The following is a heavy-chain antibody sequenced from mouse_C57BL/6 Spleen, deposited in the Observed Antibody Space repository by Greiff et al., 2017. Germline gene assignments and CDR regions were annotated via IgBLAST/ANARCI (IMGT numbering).Heavy chain of an antibody. J-gene: IGHJ3*01. Sequence: EVQVVESGGGLVQPGGSLKLSCAASGFTFSDYGMAWVRQAPRKGPEWVAFISNLAYSIYYADTVTGRFTISRENAKTTLYLEMISLRSEDTSMYYCARLDGNYVWLADWGQGTLVTVSA. CDR2: ISNLAYSI. CDR3: ARLDGNYVWLAD. V-gene: IGHV5-15*01. D-gene: IGHD2-1*01. CDR1: GFTFSDYG.